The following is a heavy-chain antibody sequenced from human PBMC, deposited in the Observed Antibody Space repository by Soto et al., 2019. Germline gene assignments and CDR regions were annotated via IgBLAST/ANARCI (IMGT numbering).Heavy chain of an antibody. J-gene: IGHJ4*02. V-gene: IGHV3-33*06. D-gene: IGHD2-21*02. CDR1: GFTFSSYG. Sequence: QVQLVESGGGVVQPGRSLRLSCAASGFTFSSYGMHWVRQAPGKGLEWVAVIWYDGSNKYYADSVKGRFTISKDNSKNTLYLQMNNLRAEDTAIYYCAKEDNAGMVVTTFDSWGQGTLVTVSS. CDR2: IWYDGSNK. CDR3: AKEDNAGMVVTTFDS.